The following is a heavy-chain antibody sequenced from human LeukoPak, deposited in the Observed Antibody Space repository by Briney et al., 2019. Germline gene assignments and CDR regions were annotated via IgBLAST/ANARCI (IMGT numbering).Heavy chain of an antibody. CDR1: GFTVSSNY. V-gene: IGHV3-66*04. Sequence: GGSLRLSCAASGFTVSSNYMTWVRQAPGKGLEYVSVIYSGGGTYYADSVKGRFSISRDNSKSTLYPQMISLRAEDTAVYYCARLVTGTTVVNSGWFDPWGQGTLVTVSS. CDR3: ARLVTGTTVVNSGWFDP. CDR2: IYSGGGT. D-gene: IGHD4-23*01. J-gene: IGHJ5*02.